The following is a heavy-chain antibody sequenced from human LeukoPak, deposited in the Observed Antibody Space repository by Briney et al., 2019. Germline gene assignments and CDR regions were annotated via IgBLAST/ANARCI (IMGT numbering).Heavy chain of an antibody. CDR3: ANGADIRVAATPYGMDV. J-gene: IGHJ6*02. V-gene: IGHV3-30-3*01. Sequence: GSLRLSCAASGFTFSSYAMHWVRQAPGKGLEWVAVISYDGSNKYYADSVKGRFTISRGNSKNTLYLQMNSLRAEDTAVYYCANGADIRVAATPYGMDVWGQGTTVTVSS. D-gene: IGHD2-15*01. CDR2: ISYDGSNK. CDR1: GFTFSSYA.